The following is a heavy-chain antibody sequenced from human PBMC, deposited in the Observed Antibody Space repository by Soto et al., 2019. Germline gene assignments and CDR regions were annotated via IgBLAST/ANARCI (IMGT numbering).Heavy chain of an antibody. V-gene: IGHV3-20*04. CDR2: INWNGGST. CDR1: GFTFDDYG. CDR3: ARLYSSGWYGPGRY. D-gene: IGHD6-19*01. Sequence: EVQLVESGGGVVRPGGSLRLSCAASGFTFDDYGMSWVRQAPGKGLELVSGINWNGGSTGYADYVKGRFTISRDKDKKPLYLKMNSLRAEDKALYYCARLYSSGWYGPGRYWGQGTLVTVSS. J-gene: IGHJ4*02.